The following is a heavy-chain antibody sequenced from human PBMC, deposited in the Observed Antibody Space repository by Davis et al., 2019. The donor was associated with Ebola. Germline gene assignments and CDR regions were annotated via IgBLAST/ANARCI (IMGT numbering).Heavy chain of an antibody. CDR3: TDYYYYGMDV. Sequence: GESLKISCAASGFTFSDYYMSWIRQAPGKGLEWVSYISSSSTTIYYADSVKGRFTISGDNAKNSLYLQMNSLRAEDTAVYYCTDYYYYGMDVWGQGTTVTVSS. CDR2: ISSSSTTI. CDR1: GFTFSDYY. V-gene: IGHV3-11*04. J-gene: IGHJ6*02.